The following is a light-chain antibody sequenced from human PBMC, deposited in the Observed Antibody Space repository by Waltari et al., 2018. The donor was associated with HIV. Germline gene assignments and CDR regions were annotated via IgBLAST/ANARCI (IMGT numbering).Light chain of an antibody. CDR3: QQSSNWPPSIT. J-gene: IGKJ5*01. CDR1: QSVSTS. CDR2: DSS. V-gene: IGKV3-11*01. Sequence: EIVLTQSPATLSLAPGERATLSCRASQSVSTSLAWYQQKPGQAPRLLIYDSSNRATGIPARFSGSGSGTDFTLTISSLEPEDFAVYYCQQSSNWPPSITFGQGTRVDIK.